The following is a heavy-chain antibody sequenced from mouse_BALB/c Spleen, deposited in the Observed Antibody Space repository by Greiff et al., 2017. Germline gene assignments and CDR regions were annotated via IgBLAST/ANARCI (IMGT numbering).Heavy chain of an antibody. D-gene: IGHD1-1*01. CDR1: GYTFTSYW. J-gene: IGHJ2*01. CDR3: ATLITTVVAEFDY. CDR2: IDPSDSET. Sequence: QVQLQQPGAELVKPGAPVKLSCKASGYTFTSYWMNWVKQRPGRGLEWIGRIDPSDSETHYNQKFKDKATLTVDKSSSTAYIQLSSLTSEDSAVYYCATLITTVVAEFDYWGQGTTLTVSS. V-gene: IGHV1-69*02.